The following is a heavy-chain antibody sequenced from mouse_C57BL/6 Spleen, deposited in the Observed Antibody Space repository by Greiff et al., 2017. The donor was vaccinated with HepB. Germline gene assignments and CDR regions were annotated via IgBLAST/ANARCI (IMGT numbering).Heavy chain of an antibody. CDR2: FYPGSGSI. D-gene: IGHD1-1*01. CDR3: ARHESLNYYGSRDYAMDY. J-gene: IGHJ4*01. V-gene: IGHV1-62-2*01. Sequence: QVQLKESGAELVKPGASVKLSCKASGYTFTEYTIHWVKQRSGQGLEWIGWFYPGSGSIKYNEKFKDKATLTADKSSSTVYMELSRLTSEDSAVYFCARHESLNYYGSRDYAMDYWGQGTSVTVSS. CDR1: GYTFTEYT.